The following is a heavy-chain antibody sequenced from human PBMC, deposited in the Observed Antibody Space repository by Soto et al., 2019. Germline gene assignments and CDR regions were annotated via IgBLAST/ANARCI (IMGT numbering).Heavy chain of an antibody. V-gene: IGHV4-31*03. CDR3: ARTDAVVVPAAPYYYYGMDV. D-gene: IGHD2-2*01. CDR2: IYYSGST. J-gene: IGHJ6*02. CDR1: CGSISSGGYY. Sequence: PSETLSLTCTVSCGSISSGGYYWSWIRQHPGKGLEWIGYIYYSGSTYYNPSLKSRVTISVDTSKNQFSLKLSSVTAADTAVYYCARTDAVVVPAAPYYYYGMDVWGQGTTVTVSS.